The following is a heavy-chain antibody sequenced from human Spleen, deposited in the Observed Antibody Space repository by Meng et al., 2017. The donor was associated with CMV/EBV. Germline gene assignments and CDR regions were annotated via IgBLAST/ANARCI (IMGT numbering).Heavy chain of an antibody. J-gene: IGHJ6*02. CDR2: INWKSGFI. CDR1: GFTFDDYA. Sequence: SLKISCEASGFTFDDYAMHWVRQVPGKGLEWVSGINWKSGFIGHADSVKGRFTISRDNGKNSLYLQMNSLRADDTALYYCAKDISWEIAAPQGTAIGGMDVWGQGTTVTVSS. D-gene: IGHD2-21*02. V-gene: IGHV3-9*01. CDR3: AKDISWEIAAPQGTAIGGMDV.